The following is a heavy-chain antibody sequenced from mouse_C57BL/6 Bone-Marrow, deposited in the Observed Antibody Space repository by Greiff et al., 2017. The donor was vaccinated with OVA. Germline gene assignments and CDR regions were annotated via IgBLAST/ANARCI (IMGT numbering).Heavy chain of an antibody. D-gene: IGHD1-1*01. J-gene: IGHJ4*01. CDR3: AIWHYGSSYGDYYAMDY. CDR1: GYTFTSYW. V-gene: IGHV1-74*01. Sequence: VKLQESGAELVKPGASVKVSCKASGYTFTSYWMHWVKQRPGQGLEWIGRIHPYGSDTNYNQKFKGKATLTVDKSSSTAYMQLSSLTSEDSAVYYSAIWHYGSSYGDYYAMDYWGQGTSVTVSS. CDR2: IHPYGSDT.